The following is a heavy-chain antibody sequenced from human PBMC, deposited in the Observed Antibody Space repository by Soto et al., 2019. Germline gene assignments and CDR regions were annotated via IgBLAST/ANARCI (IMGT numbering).Heavy chain of an antibody. Sequence: SVKVSCKASGFTFTSSAVQWVRQARGQRLEWIGWIVVGSGNTNYAQKFQERVTITRDMSTSTAYMELSSLRSEDTAVYYCARDPNSSGWINAFDMWGQGTMVT. V-gene: IGHV1-58*01. CDR3: ARDPNSSGWINAFDM. CDR1: GFTFTSSA. CDR2: IVVGSGNT. J-gene: IGHJ3*02. D-gene: IGHD6-19*01.